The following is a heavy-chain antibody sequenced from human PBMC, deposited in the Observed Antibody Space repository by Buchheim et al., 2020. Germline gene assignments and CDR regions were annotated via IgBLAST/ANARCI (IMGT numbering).Heavy chain of an antibody. CDR2: ISSSGSTI. D-gene: IGHD2-15*01. Sequence: EVQLVDSGGGLVQPGGSLRLSCAASGFTFSTYEMNWVRQAPGKGLEWVSYISSSGSTIYYADSVKGRFTISRDNAKKSLYLQMNSLRAEDTAVYYCARDPCSGGSCYGMDVWGQGTT. CDR1: GFTFSTYE. CDR3: ARDPCSGGSCYGMDV. V-gene: IGHV3-48*03. J-gene: IGHJ6*02.